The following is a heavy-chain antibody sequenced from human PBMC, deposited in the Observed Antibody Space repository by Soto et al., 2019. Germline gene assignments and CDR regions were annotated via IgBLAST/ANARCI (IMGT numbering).Heavy chain of an antibody. Sequence: SETLSLTCTVSGGSISSGGYYWSWIRQHPGKGLEWIGYIYYSGSTNYDPSLKSRVTISVDTSKNQFSLKLSSVTAADTAVYYCARFRVSYGTSFFDYWGQGTLVTVSS. V-gene: IGHV4-31*03. J-gene: IGHJ4*02. CDR3: ARFRVSYGTSFFDY. CDR2: IYYSGST. CDR1: GGSISSGGYY. D-gene: IGHD2-2*01.